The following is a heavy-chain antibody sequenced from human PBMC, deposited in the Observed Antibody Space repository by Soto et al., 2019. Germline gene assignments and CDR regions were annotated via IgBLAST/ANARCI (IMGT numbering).Heavy chain of an antibody. Sequence: GGSLRLSCAASGFTFTNYAMHWVRQTPGKGLEWVSTISGTGEKTFYADAVKGRFTISRDNSKSTLFVQMNSLEAKDTAVYYCAKGGTAYCSGGTCYHPFDYWGQGTLVTVSS. V-gene: IGHV3-23*01. J-gene: IGHJ4*02. CDR3: AKGGTAYCSGGTCYHPFDY. CDR1: GFTFTNYA. D-gene: IGHD2-15*01. CDR2: ISGTGEKT.